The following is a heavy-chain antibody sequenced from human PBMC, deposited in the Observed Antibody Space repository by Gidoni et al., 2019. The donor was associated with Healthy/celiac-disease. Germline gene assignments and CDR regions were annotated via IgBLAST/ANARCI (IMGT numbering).Heavy chain of an antibody. CDR3: ARGYSSSDGGLAFDI. Sequence: QAQLVQSGAEVKNPGASVKVSFKPSGYTFTSYDINWVRKDPGQGHEWKGWMNPNSGNTGYAQKFQGRVTMTRNTSISTAYMELSSMRSEDTAVYYCARGYSSSDGGLAFDIWGQGTMVTVSS. J-gene: IGHJ3*02. CDR1: GYTFTSYD. D-gene: IGHD6-6*01. V-gene: IGHV1-8*01. CDR2: MNPNSGNT.